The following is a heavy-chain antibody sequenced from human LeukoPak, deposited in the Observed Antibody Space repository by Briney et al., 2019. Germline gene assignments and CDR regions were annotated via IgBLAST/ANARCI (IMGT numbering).Heavy chain of an antibody. CDR3: ATPPLLSVGSNPGTGY. CDR1: GFTFRSCE. CDR2: ISSFIGSTT. Sequence: GGSLRLSCTASGFTFRSCEMNWVRQAPGKGLEWIAYISSFIGSTTYYADSVKGRFTISRDNAQNSMFLQMNSLRAEDTAVYYCATPPLLSVGSNPGTGYWGQGTLVTVSS. J-gene: IGHJ4*02. V-gene: IGHV3-48*03. D-gene: IGHD3/OR15-3a*01.